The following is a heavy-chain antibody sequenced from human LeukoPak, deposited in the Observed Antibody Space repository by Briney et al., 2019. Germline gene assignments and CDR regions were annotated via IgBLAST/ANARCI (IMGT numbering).Heavy chain of an antibody. CDR3: ARDTQYTVTPDS. CDR2: INGDGSST. Sequence: PGGSLRLSCAASGFAFNTYWMHWVRQAPGKGLVWVSRINGDGSSTSYADSVKGRFTISRDNAKNTLYLQMNSLRAEDTAVYYCARDTQYTVTPDSWGQGTLVTVSS. V-gene: IGHV3-74*01. J-gene: IGHJ4*02. CDR1: GFAFNTYW. D-gene: IGHD4-17*01.